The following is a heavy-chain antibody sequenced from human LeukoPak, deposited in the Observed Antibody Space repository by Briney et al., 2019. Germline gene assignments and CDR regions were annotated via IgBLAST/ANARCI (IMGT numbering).Heavy chain of an antibody. CDR1: GLTFDDYG. CDR2: INWIGGST. CDR3: ARQSLWVGEYYYYYYYMDV. J-gene: IGHJ6*03. Sequence: GGSLRLSCAASGLTFDDYGMSWVRQAPGKGLEGVSGINWIGGSTGYAESVKGRFTISRDNAKNSLYLQINSLRAEDTALYHCARQSLWVGEYYYYYYYMDVWGKGTTVTISS. V-gene: IGHV3-20*01. D-gene: IGHD3-10*01.